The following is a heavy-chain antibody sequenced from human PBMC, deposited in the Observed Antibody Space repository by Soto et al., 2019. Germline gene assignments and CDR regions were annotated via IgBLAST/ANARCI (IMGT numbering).Heavy chain of an antibody. D-gene: IGHD6-13*01. V-gene: IGHV3-74*01. Sequence: EVQFVESGGGLLQPGGSLRLSCAASGFTFSRYWMHWVRQAPGKGLVWVSRINGDGSTTNYADSMKGRFTISRDNAKNTLYLQMNSLRAEDTAVYYCARGMIGGGAAALDYWGRGTLVTVSS. CDR1: GFTFSRYW. CDR3: ARGMIGGGAAALDY. CDR2: INGDGSTT. J-gene: IGHJ4*02.